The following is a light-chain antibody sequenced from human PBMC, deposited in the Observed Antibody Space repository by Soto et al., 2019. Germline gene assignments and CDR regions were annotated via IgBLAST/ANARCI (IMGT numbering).Light chain of an antibody. CDR1: SGHSTYA. J-gene: IGLJ2*01. CDR2: LNSDGSH. V-gene: IGLV4-69*01. Sequence: QSVLTQSPSASASLGASVKLTCTLSSGHSTYAIAWHQQQPEKGPRYLMNLNSDGSHSKGDGIPDRFSGSSSGAERYLTISSLQSEEEADYYCQTWGAGIVVFGGGTKLTVL. CDR3: QTWGAGIVV.